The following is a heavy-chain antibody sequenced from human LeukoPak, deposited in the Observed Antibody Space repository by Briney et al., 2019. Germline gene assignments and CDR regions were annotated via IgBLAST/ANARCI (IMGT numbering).Heavy chain of an antibody. D-gene: IGHD4-23*01. CDR2: ISGSGVTT. Sequence: GGSLRLSCVASGFTFNSYAMSWVRQAPGKGLEWVSAISGSGVTTYYADSVKGRFTISRDNSKNTLYLQMNSLRAEDTAVYYCAKHGGNYGKPAFDYWGQGTLVTVSS. CDR3: AKHGGNYGKPAFDY. J-gene: IGHJ4*02. CDR1: GFTFNSYA. V-gene: IGHV3-23*01.